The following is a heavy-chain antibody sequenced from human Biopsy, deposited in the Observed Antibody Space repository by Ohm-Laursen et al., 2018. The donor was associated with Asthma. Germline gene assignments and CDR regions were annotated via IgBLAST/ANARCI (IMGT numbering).Heavy chain of an antibody. Sequence: SLRLSCAASGFVFSQCGMHWVRQGPGKGLEWVALVSSDGHNKYYEDSVKGRFTISRDNSRNRLYLQINRLTVEDSAVYFCARQSGQDYGDSSGFDIWGQGTKVAVSA. CDR3: ARQSGQDYGDSSGFDI. CDR2: VSSDGHNK. D-gene: IGHD3-22*01. J-gene: IGHJ3*02. CDR1: GFVFSQCG. V-gene: IGHV3-30*03.